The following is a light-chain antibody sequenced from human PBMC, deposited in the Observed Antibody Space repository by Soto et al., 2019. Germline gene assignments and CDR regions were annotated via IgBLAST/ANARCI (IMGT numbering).Light chain of an antibody. CDR1: SSDVGGYNY. CDR2: EVN. V-gene: IGLV2-14*01. CDR3: SSYTTTNTLFV. J-gene: IGLJ1*01. Sequence: QSVLTQPASVSGSPGQSITISCTGTSSDVGGYNYVSWYQQRPGKAPKLMIYEVNNRPSGVSDRFSGSKSGITASLTISGLQAEDEADSYCSSYTTTNTLFVFGTGTKVTVL.